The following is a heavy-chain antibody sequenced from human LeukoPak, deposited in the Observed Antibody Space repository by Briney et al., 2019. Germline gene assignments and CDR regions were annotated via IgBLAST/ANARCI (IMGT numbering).Heavy chain of an antibody. J-gene: IGHJ4*02. V-gene: IGHV3-11*01. CDR1: GFTFDDYG. CDR2: VSSSGNAT. Sequence: GGSLRLSCEASGFTFDDYGMSWIRQAPGKGLEWVSYVSSSGNATYYADSVKGRFTISRDNAKNSLYLQMNNLRAEDTAVYYCATEGFVSWGQGTLVTVSS. CDR3: ATEGFVS.